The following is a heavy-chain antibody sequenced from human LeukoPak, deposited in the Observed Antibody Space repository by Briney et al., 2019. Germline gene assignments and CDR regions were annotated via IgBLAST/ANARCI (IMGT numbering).Heavy chain of an antibody. Sequence: SETLSLTCTVSGGSISSSSYYWGWIRQPPGKGLEWIAYMSYIGSTNYNPSLKSRVTISVDTSKNQFSLKLSSVTAADTAVYYCAAFGDGYNIDYWGQGTLVTVSS. CDR2: MSYIGST. CDR3: AAFGDGYNIDY. J-gene: IGHJ4*02. V-gene: IGHV4-61*05. D-gene: IGHD5-24*01. CDR1: GGSISSSSYY.